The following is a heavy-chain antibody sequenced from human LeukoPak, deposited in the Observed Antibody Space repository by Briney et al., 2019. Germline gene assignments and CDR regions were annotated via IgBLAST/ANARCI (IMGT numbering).Heavy chain of an antibody. CDR3: ARDLGYRYGRDYSYYGMDV. Sequence: GGSLRLSCAASGYTFSDYYMSWIREAPGKGVEWGSYLSSSSSYTKYADSVKGRFTISRDNAKNSLYLQMNSLRAEDTAVYYCARDLGYRYGRDYSYYGMDVWGQGTPVTVSS. D-gene: IGHD5-18*01. CDR2: LSSSSSYT. V-gene: IGHV3-11*06. CDR1: GYTFSDYY. J-gene: IGHJ6*02.